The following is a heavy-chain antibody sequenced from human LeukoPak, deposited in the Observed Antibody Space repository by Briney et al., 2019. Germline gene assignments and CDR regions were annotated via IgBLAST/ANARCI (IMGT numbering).Heavy chain of an antibody. Sequence: ASVKVSCKASGYTFTGYYMHWVRQAPGQGLEWMGWINPNSGGTNYAQKFQGRVTMTRDTSINTAYMELSRLRSDDTAVYYCARDIQLVVATDLFDIWGQGTMVTVSS. D-gene: IGHD2-15*01. J-gene: IGHJ3*02. CDR3: ARDIQLVVATDLFDI. V-gene: IGHV1-2*02. CDR2: INPNSGGT. CDR1: GYTFTGYY.